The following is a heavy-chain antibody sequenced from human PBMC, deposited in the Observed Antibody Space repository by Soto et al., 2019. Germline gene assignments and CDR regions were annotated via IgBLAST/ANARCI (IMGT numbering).Heavy chain of an antibody. CDR1: GGTFSSCT. V-gene: IGHV1-69*02. Sequence: EASVKVSCKASGGTFSSCTISWVRQAPGQGLEWMGRIIPILGIANYAQKFQGRVTITADKSTSTAYMELSSLRSEDTAVYYCARAQSGGSCYGCYHYWGQGTLVTVSS. D-gene: IGHD2-15*01. CDR3: ARAQSGGSCYGCYHY. CDR2: IIPILGIA. J-gene: IGHJ4*02.